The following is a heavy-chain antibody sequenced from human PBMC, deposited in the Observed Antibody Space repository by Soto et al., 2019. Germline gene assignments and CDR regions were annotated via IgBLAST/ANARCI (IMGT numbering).Heavy chain of an antibody. J-gene: IGHJ3*02. V-gene: IGHV1-69*12. CDR2: IIPIFSTT. CDR3: AREVAADGTFREDVFDI. Sequence: QVHLVRSGAEVKKPGSSVKVSCKASGGTFSNHAINWVRQAPGQGLEWMGRIIPIFSTTNYAQKFQGRVTFTADESTITAYMEVSSLKHDDTAVYYCAREVAADGTFREDVFDIWGQGTLVTVSS. D-gene: IGHD6-13*01. CDR1: GGTFSNHA.